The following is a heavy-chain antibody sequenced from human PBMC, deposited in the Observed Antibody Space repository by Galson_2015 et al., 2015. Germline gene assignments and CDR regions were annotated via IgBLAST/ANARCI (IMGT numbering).Heavy chain of an antibody. Sequence: SLRLSCAASGFTFSSYEMNWVRQAPGKGLEWASYISSSGSTIYYADSVKGRFTISRDNAKNSLYLQMNSLRAEDTAVYYCARVVSAYYYYMDVWGKGTTVTVSS. J-gene: IGHJ6*03. CDR1: GFTFSSYE. V-gene: IGHV3-48*03. D-gene: IGHD5/OR15-5a*01. CDR3: ARVVSAYYYYMDV. CDR2: ISSSGSTI.